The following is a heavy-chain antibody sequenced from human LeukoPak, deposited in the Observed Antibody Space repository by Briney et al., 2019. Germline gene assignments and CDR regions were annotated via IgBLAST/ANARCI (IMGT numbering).Heavy chain of an antibody. J-gene: IGHJ4*02. CDR3: ARESDTAMVPLGY. Sequence: GSLRLSCAASGFTFSGSAMHWIRQPPGKGLEWIGEINHSGSTNYNPSLKSRVTISVDTSKNQFSLKLSSVTAADTAVYYCARESDTAMVPLGYWGQGTLVTVSS. CDR2: INHSGST. D-gene: IGHD5-18*01. CDR1: GFTFSGSA. V-gene: IGHV4-34*01.